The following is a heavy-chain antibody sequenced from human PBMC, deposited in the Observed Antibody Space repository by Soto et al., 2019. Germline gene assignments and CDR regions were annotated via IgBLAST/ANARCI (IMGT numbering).Heavy chain of an antibody. J-gene: IGHJ6*02. D-gene: IGHD3-10*01. CDR1: GFTFSSYA. CDR2: ISGSGGST. CDR3: AKGSASGQYANYYYGMDV. Sequence: EVQLLESGGGLVQPGGSLRLSCAASGFTFSSYAMSWVRQAPGKGLEWVSAISGSGGSTYYADSVKGRFTISRDNSKNTLYLHMNSLRAEDTAVYYCAKGSASGQYANYYYGMDVWGQGTTVTVSS. V-gene: IGHV3-23*01.